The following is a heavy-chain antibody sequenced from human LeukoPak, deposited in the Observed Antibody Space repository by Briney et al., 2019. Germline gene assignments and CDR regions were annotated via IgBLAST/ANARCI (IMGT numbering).Heavy chain of an antibody. D-gene: IGHD4-11*01. Sequence: GGSLRLSCAASGFTFSSYSMNWVRQAPGKGLEWVSYISSSSSSTIYYADSVKGRFTISRDNAKNSLYLQMNSLRAEDTAVYYCARDPSVKVTTTFFDYWGQGTLVTVSS. V-gene: IGHV3-48*01. CDR3: ARDPSVKVTTTFFDY. CDR2: ISSSSSSTI. CDR1: GFTFSSYS. J-gene: IGHJ4*02.